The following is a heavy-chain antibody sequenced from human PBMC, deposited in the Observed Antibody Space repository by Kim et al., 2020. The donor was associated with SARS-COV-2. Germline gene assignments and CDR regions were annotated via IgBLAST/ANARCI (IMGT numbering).Heavy chain of an antibody. J-gene: IGHJ4*02. CDR3: ARGGNDYGHYRLLDY. CDR1: GFTFTRHG. CDR2: IWYDGSNK. D-gene: IGHD4-17*01. V-gene: IGHV3-33*01. Sequence: GGSLRLSCAASGFTFTRHGMHWVRQTPGKGLEWVAVIWYDGSNKYYADSVKGRFTISRDNSKNTLYLEMNSLRADDTAVYYCARGGNDYGHYRLLDYWGQGTLVTVSS.